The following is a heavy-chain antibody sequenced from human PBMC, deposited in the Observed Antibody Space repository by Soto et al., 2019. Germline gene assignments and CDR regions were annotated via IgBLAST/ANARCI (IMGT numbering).Heavy chain of an antibody. CDR3: ARTSDLQQIFYGLDV. Sequence: SLTCTVSRGSIRSGDYYWSWVRQPPGKGLEWIGYIYHSGSTYYNPSLKSRLTISVDTSKNQFSLQLTSVTAADTAVYFCARTSDLQQIFYGLDVWGQGTTVTVSS. V-gene: IGHV4-30-4*01. CDR2: IYHSGST. J-gene: IGHJ6*02. D-gene: IGHD3-10*01. CDR1: RGSIRSGDYY.